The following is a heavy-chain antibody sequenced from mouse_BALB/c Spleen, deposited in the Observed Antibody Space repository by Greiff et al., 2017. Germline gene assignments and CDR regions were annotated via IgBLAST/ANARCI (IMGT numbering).Heavy chain of an antibody. CDR3: AREARLGFDY. D-gene: IGHD3-3*01. CDR2: ISSGGSYT. V-gene: IGHV5-9-4*01. CDR1: GFTFSSYA. J-gene: IGHJ2*01. Sequence: EVHLVESGGGLVKPGGSLKLSCAASGFTFSSYAMSWVRQSPEKRLEWVAEISSGGSYTYYPDTVTGRFTISRDNAKNTLYLEMSSLRSEDTAMYYCAREARLGFDYWGQGTTLTVSS.